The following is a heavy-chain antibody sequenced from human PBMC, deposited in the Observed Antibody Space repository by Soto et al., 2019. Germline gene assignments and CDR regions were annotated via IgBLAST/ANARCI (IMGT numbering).Heavy chain of an antibody. D-gene: IGHD5-18*01. V-gene: IGHV1-2*04. J-gene: IGHJ3*02. CDR2: INPNSGGT. CDR3: ARDIYSYGSVGTPDI. CDR1: GYTFTGYY. Sequence: ASVKVSCKASGYTFTGYYLHWVRQAPGQGLEWMGWINPNSGGTNYAQKFQGWVTMTRDTSISTAYMELSRLRTEDTGVYFYARDIYSYGSVGTPDIWGQGTMVTVSS.